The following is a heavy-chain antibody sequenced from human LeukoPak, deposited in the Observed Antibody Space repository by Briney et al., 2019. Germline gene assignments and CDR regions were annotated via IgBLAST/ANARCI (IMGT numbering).Heavy chain of an antibody. J-gene: IGHJ6*02. CDR3: ASLGYCSGGSCYSWAPYGMDV. V-gene: IGHV1-46*01. Sequence: ASVKVSCKASGYTFTSYYMHWVRQAPGQGLEWVGIINPSGGSTSYAQKFQCRVTMTRDTSTSTAYMELSSLRSEDTAVYYCASLGYCSGGSCYSWAPYGMDVWGQGTTVTVSS. CDR2: INPSGGST. CDR1: GYTFTSYY. D-gene: IGHD2-15*01.